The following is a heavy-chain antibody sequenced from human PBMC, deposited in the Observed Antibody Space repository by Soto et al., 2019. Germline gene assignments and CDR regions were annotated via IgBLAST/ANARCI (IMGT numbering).Heavy chain of an antibody. V-gene: IGHV1-69*01. Sequence: QVQLVQSGAEVKKPGSSVKVSCKASGGTFSSYAISWVRQAPGQGLEWMGGIIPIFGTANYAQKFQGRVTITADESTSKAYMELSSLRSEDTAVYYCARAPIVVVPAAVYYYYGMDVWGQGTTVTVSS. D-gene: IGHD2-2*01. CDR2: IIPIFGTA. CDR3: ARAPIVVVPAAVYYYYGMDV. J-gene: IGHJ6*02. CDR1: GGTFSSYA.